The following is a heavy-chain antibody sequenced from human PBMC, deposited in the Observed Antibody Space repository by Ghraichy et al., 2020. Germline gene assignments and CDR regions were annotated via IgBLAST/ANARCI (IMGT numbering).Heavy chain of an antibody. J-gene: IGHJ4*02. CDR1: GGSISNTHYY. V-gene: IGHV4-39*01. CDR2: MYYSGAT. Sequence: SETRSLTCTVSGGSISNTHYYWGWIRQPPGKGLEWIGSMYYSGATYDNPSLKSRVTISVDTSKNQFSLKLSSVTAADTAVYYCASAPYDSTWDAFDYWGQGTLVTVSS. D-gene: IGHD6-13*01. CDR3: ASAPYDSTWDAFDY.